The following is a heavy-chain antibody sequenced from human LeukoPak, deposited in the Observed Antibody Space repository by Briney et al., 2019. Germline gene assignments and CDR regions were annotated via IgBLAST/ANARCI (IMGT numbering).Heavy chain of an antibody. Sequence: GASVRVSCKASGYSFTSYFIRWVRQAPGQGLEWMGIINPNGGSTGYAQKFQGRVSMSRDTSTSTVYMELSSLRSEDTAVYYCVREGGGDRGRAFDMWGQGTMVTVSS. J-gene: IGHJ3*02. CDR1: GYSFTSYF. CDR3: VREGGGDRGRAFDM. V-gene: IGHV1-46*01. CDR2: INPNGGST. D-gene: IGHD2-21*02.